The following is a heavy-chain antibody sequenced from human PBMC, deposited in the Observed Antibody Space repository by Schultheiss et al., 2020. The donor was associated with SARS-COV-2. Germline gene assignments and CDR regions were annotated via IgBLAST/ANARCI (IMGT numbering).Heavy chain of an antibody. J-gene: IGHJ5*02. CDR1: GFTFSSYG. D-gene: IGHD5-18*01. CDR3: AREVSVDTESRFDP. CDR2: ISYEGSHT. V-gene: IGHV3-30*03. Sequence: GGSLRLSCAASGFTFSSYGMHWVRQAPGKGLEWVAVISYEGSHTFYADSVKGRCTVSRDNSRNTLFLQMNSLRADDTAVYYCAREVSVDTESRFDPWGHGALVTVSS.